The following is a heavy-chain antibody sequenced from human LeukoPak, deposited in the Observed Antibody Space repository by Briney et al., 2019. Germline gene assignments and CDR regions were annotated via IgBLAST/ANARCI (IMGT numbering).Heavy chain of an antibody. Sequence: ASVKVSCKASGYTFTSYDINWVRQATGQGLEWMGWMNPNSSNTGYAQKFQGRVTMTRNTSISTAYMELSSLRSEDTAVYYCARGGSAATGFDYWGQGTLVTVSS. V-gene: IGHV1-8*01. CDR3: ARGGSAATGFDY. CDR2: MNPNSSNT. D-gene: IGHD6-25*01. J-gene: IGHJ4*02. CDR1: GYTFTSYD.